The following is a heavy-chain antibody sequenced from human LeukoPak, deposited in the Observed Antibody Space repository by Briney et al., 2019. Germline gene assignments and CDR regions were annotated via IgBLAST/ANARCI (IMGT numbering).Heavy chain of an antibody. CDR1: GGSFSGYY. CDR2: INHSGST. Sequence: SETLSLTCAVYGGSFSGYYWSWIRQPPGKGLEWIGEINHSGSTNYNPSLKSRVTISVDTSKNQFSLKLSSVTAADTAVYYCASRPRVPAASYYYYYYMDVWGKGTTVTVSS. D-gene: IGHD2-2*01. V-gene: IGHV4-34*01. J-gene: IGHJ6*03. CDR3: ASRPRVPAASYYYYYYMDV.